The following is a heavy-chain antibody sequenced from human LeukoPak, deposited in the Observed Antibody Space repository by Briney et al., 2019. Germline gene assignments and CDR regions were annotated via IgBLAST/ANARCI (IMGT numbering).Heavy chain of an antibody. J-gene: IGHJ4*02. D-gene: IGHD3-3*01. Sequence: GGSLRLSCAASGFTFSSYWMSWVRQAPGKGLEWVAHIKQGGSVKYYVDSVKGRVTISRDNAKNSLYLQMNSLRAEDTAVYYCARFPHGDFWSGYYGDCFDYWGQGTLVTVSS. V-gene: IGHV3-7*01. CDR2: IKQGGSVK. CDR1: GFTFSSYW. CDR3: ARFPHGDFWSGYYGDCFDY.